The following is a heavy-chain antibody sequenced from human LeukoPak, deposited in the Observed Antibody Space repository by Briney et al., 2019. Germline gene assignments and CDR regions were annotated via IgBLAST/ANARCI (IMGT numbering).Heavy chain of an antibody. V-gene: IGHV3-48*01. D-gene: IGHD5-12*01. CDR2: ISSSNSTI. CDR3: ARDSMATIPELDY. J-gene: IGHJ4*02. Sequence: GESLRLSCAAPGFTSSSYRMNWVRQAPGKGLEWVSYISSSNSTIYYTESVKGRFTISRDNAKHPLYLQINSLRAEDMALYYCARDSMATIPELDYWGQGTLVTVSS. CDR1: GFTSSSYR.